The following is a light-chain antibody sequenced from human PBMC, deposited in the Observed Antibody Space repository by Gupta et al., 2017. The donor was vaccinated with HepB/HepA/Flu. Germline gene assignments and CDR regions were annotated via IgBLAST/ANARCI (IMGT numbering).Light chain of an antibody. J-gene: IGLJ3*02. CDR3: AAWDDSPSGRV. CDR2: RTN. CDR1: SSNIGSNY. Sequence: QSVLTQPPSASGTPGQRVAISCSGSSSNIGSNYVYWYQQLPGTAPKLLIYRTNQRPSGVPDRFSGSKSGTSASLAISGLRAEDEADYYCAAWDDSPSGRVFGGGTKLTVL. V-gene: IGLV1-47*01.